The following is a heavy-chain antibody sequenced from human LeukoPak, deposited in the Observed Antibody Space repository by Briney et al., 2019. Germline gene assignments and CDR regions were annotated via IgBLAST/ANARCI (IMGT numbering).Heavy chain of an antibody. V-gene: IGHV3-74*01. CDR3: ARSWIQLWSDY. CDR2: INTDGRDT. J-gene: IGHJ4*02. Sequence: GGSLRFSCAASGFTFSSYWMHWVRQAPGKGLVWVSRINTDGRDTSYADSVKGRFTISRDNSKNTLYLQMNSLRAEDTAVYYCARSWIQLWSDYWGQGTLVTVSS. CDR1: GFTFSSYW. D-gene: IGHD5-18*01.